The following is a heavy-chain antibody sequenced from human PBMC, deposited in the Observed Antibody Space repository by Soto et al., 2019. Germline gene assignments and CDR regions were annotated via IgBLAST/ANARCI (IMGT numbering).Heavy chain of an antibody. CDR1: GYTFINYY. CDR3: ERPPVYISDWYYFDL. D-gene: IGHD3-9*01. CDR2: ISPKSGGR. J-gene: IGHJ4*02. Sequence: SVKVSCKAYGYTFINYYMHWVRQAPGQGFEWMGRISPKSGGRNYAQKFKGRVSMTWDTSLKTAYMEVSSLMSEEKAVYYWERPPVYISDWYYFDLWGQGTHVTVSS. V-gene: IGHV1-2*02.